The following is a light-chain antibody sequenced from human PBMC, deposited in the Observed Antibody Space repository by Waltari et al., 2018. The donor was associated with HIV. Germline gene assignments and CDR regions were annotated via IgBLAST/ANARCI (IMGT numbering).Light chain of an antibody. J-gene: IGLJ3*02. Sequence: QSVLTQPPSVSGAPGQRVTISCTGRSSNLGAGYDVHWYKQLPGTAPKLLVYGTSNRPAWCPDRFPASKSGTSASLAITGRQAEDEADYYCQSYDSSLSGKVFGGGTKLTVL. CDR2: GTS. CDR3: QSYDSSLSGKV. CDR1: SSNLGAGYD. V-gene: IGLV1-40*01.